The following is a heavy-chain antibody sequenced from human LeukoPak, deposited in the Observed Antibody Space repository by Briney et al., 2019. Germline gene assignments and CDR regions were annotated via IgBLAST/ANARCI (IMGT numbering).Heavy chain of an antibody. Sequence: PGGSLRLSRAASGFTFSRYSMNWVPQAPGKGLEWVSYISSSSSYIYYADSVEGRFTISRDNAKNSLYLQMNSLRAEDTAVYYCATSTSTSPGAFDIWGQGTMVTVSS. CDR1: GFTFSRYS. J-gene: IGHJ3*02. CDR2: ISSSSSYI. V-gene: IGHV3-21*01. CDR3: ATSTSTSPGAFDI.